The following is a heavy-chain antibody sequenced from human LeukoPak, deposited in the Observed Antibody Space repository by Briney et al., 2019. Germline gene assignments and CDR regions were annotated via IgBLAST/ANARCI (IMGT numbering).Heavy chain of an antibody. Sequence: PGGSLRLSCAASGFTFSSYEMNWVRQAPGKGLEWVSCISSSGSTIYYADSVKGRFTISRDNAKNSLYLQMNSLRAEDTAVYYCARRAGAYSHPYDYWGQGTLVTVSS. D-gene: IGHD4/OR15-4a*01. V-gene: IGHV3-48*03. CDR3: ARRAGAYSHPYDY. CDR2: ISSSGSTI. CDR1: GFTFSSYE. J-gene: IGHJ4*02.